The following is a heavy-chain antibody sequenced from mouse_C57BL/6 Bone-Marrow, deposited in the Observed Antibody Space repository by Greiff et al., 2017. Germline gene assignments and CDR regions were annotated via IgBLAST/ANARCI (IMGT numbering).Heavy chain of an antibody. V-gene: IGHV5-6*01. CDR2: ISSGGSYT. J-gene: IGHJ3*01. CDR1: GFTFSSYG. Sequence: EVQGVESGGDLVKPGGSLKLSCAASGFTFSSYGMSWVRQTPDKRLEWVATISSGGSYTYYPDSVKGRFTISRDHSKNTLYLQMSSLKSEDTAMYYCADGYPWFAYWGQGTLVTVSA. D-gene: IGHD2-3*01. CDR3: ADGYPWFAY.